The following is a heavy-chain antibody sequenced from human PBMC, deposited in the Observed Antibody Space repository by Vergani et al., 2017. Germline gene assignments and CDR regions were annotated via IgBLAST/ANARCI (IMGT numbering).Heavy chain of an antibody. J-gene: IGHJ3*02. V-gene: IGHV4-31*03. CDR3: ARDRWDIVVVPAALEGGAFDI. CDR2: IYYSGST. Sequence: QVQLQESGPGLVKPSKTLSLTCTVSGGSISSGGYSWSWIRQDPGKGLEWIGYIYYSGSTYYNPSLKSRVTISVDTSKNQFSLKLSSVTAADTAEYYCARDRWDIVVVPAALEGGAFDIWGQGTMVTVSS. CDR1: GGSISSGGYS. D-gene: IGHD2-2*01.